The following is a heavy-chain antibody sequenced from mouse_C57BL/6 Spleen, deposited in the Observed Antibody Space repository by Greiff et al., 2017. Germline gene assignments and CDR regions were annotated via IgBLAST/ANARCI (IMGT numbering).Heavy chain of an antibody. D-gene: IGHD1-1*01. Sequence: DVQLVESGGGLVKPGGSLKLSCAASGFTFSDYGMHWVRQAPEKGLEWVAYISSGSSTIYYADTVKGRFTISRDNAKNTLFLQMTSLRSEDTAMYYCARDTTVVPYYFDYWGQGTTLTVSS. CDR3: ARDTTVVPYYFDY. CDR1: GFTFSDYG. V-gene: IGHV5-17*01. J-gene: IGHJ2*01. CDR2: ISSGSSTI.